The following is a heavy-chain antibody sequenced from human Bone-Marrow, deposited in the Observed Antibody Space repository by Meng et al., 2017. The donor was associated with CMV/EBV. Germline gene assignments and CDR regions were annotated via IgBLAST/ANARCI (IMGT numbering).Heavy chain of an antibody. J-gene: IGHJ4*02. V-gene: IGHV3-21*01. CDR1: GFTFSSYS. Sequence: GGSLRLSCAASGFTFSSYSMNWVRQAPGKGLEWVSSISSSSSYIYYADSVKGRFTISRDNAKNSLYLQMNSLRAEDTSVYYCASRPTRYCSGGSCHVHWGQGTVVTVSS. CDR2: ISSSSSYI. D-gene: IGHD2-15*01. CDR3: ASRPTRYCSGGSCHVH.